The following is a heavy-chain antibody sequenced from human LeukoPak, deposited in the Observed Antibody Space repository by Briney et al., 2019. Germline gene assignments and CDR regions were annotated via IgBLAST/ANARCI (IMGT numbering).Heavy chain of an antibody. CDR2: ISGSGSDT. J-gene: IGHJ4*02. CDR1: GFIFSDYY. CDR3: ARTMYITGSSDFDY. V-gene: IGHV3-11*06. Sequence: GGSLRLSCAASGFIFSDYYMTWIRQAPGKGLEWLSYISGSGSDTNYADSVKGRFTTSRDNAKNSLYLQMNSLRAEDTALYYCARTMYITGSSDFDYWGQGTLVTVSS. D-gene: IGHD1-26*01.